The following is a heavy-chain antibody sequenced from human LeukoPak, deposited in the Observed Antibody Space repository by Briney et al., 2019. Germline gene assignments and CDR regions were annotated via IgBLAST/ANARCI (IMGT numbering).Heavy chain of an antibody. CDR3: ARGREAVAGTGNWFDP. CDR1: GGTFSSYA. Sequence: SVKVSCKASGGTFSSYAISWVRQAPGQGLEWMGGIIPIFGTANYAQKFQGRVTIAADESTSTAYMELSSLRSEDTAVYYCARGREAVAGTGNWFDPWGQGTLVTVSS. J-gene: IGHJ5*02. D-gene: IGHD6-13*01. CDR2: IIPIFGTA. V-gene: IGHV1-69*13.